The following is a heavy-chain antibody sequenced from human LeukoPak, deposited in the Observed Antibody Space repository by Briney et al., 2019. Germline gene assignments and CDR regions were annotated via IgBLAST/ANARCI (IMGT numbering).Heavy chain of an antibody. J-gene: IGHJ5*02. Sequence: PGGSLRLSCAASGFTVSSNYMSWVRQASGKGLGWVSVIYSGGSTYYADSVKGRFTISRDNSKNTLYLQMNSLRAEDTAVYYCARTIAAAVNWFDPWGQGTLVTVSS. CDR1: GFTVSSNY. CDR2: IYSGGST. V-gene: IGHV3-66*02. CDR3: ARTIAAAVNWFDP. D-gene: IGHD6-13*01.